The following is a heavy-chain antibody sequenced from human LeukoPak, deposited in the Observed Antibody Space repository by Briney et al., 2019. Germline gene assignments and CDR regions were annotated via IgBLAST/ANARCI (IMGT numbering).Heavy chain of an antibody. Sequence: PGGSLRLSCAASGFTFSDYYMSWIRQAPGKGLEWVSYISSSSSYIDYADSVKGRFTISRDNAQNSLYLQMNSLRAEDTAVNYCARDPQTETYFDYWGQGTLVSVSS. D-gene: IGHD2-21*02. CDR1: GFTFSDYY. CDR2: ISSSSSYI. CDR3: ARDPQTETYFDY. V-gene: IGHV3-11*06. J-gene: IGHJ4*02.